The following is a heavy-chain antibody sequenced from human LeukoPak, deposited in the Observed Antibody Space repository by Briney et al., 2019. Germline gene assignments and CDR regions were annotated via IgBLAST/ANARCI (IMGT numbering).Heavy chain of an antibody. D-gene: IGHD6-25*01. J-gene: IGHJ4*02. CDR2: ITGSGSST. V-gene: IGHV3-23*01. Sequence: GGSLRLSCAASGFTFSTNWMHWVRHAPGKGLEWVSAITGSGSSTYYAGSVKGRFTTSRDNSKRTLYLQMNSLRVEDTAVYYCAPLAANIFDYWGQGTLVTASS. CDR3: APLAANIFDY. CDR1: GFTFSTNW.